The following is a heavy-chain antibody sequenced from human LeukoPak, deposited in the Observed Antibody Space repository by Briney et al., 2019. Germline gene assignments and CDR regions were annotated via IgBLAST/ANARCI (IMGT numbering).Heavy chain of an antibody. V-gene: IGHV4-31*03. Sequence: SETLSLTCTVSGGSISSGGYYRSWIRQHPGKGLEWIGYIYYSGSTYYNPSLKSRVTISVDTSKNQFSLKLSSVTAADTAVYYCARDKALWALEVFAYGMDVWGQGTTVTVSS. D-gene: IGHD3-10*01. CDR2: IYYSGST. CDR1: GGSISSGGYY. CDR3: ARDKALWALEVFAYGMDV. J-gene: IGHJ6*02.